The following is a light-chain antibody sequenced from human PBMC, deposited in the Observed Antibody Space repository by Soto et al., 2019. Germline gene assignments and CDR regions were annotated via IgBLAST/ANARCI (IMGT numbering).Light chain of an antibody. Sequence: DIHMTQSPSTLSASVGDRVSITCRASHSISSWLALYQQKPRKAPKLLIYDASSLESGVPSRFSGSGSGTEFTLTISSLQPDDFATYYCQQYNSYPWTFGQGTKVDIK. V-gene: IGKV1-5*01. CDR3: QQYNSYPWT. CDR2: DAS. CDR1: HSISSW. J-gene: IGKJ1*01.